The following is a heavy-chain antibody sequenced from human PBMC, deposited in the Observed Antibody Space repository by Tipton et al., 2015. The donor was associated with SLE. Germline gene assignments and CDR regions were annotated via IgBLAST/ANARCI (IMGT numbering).Heavy chain of an antibody. CDR2: IYTSGST. D-gene: IGHD5-12*01. V-gene: IGHV4-39*07. Sequence: TLSLTCTVSGGPISSSSYYWGWIRQPPGKGLEWIGRIYTSGSTNYNPSLKSRVTISVDTSKNQFSLKLSSVTAADTAVYYCARGQYSGYDSLYYYGMDVWGQGTTVAVSS. CDR3: ARGQYSGYDSLYYYGMDV. J-gene: IGHJ6*02. CDR1: GGPISSSSYY.